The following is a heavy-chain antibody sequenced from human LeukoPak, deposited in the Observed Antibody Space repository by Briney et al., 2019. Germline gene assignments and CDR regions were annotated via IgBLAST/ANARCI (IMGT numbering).Heavy chain of an antibody. CDR2: IYHSGST. CDR1: TYPISSSYY. Sequence: SETLSLTCTVSTYPISSSYYWGWIRQPPDKGLEWIGIIYHSGSTYYNPSLKSRVTISVDTSKNQFSLKLNSVTAADTAVYYCASSSGYCTNGVCIGNAFDIWGQGTMVTVSS. CDR3: ASSSGYCTNGVCIGNAFDI. J-gene: IGHJ3*02. V-gene: IGHV4-38-2*02. D-gene: IGHD2-8*01.